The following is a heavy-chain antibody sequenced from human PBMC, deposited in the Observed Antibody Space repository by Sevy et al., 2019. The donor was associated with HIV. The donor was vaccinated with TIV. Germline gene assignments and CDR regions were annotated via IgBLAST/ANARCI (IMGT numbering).Heavy chain of an antibody. V-gene: IGHV4-38-2*02. CDR3: ARGHLSYWNFGDYFDY. J-gene: IGHJ4*02. CDR2: IYHSGTT. CDR1: GYSISSAYY. Sequence: SKTLSLTCTVSGYSISSAYYWGRIRQPPGKGLEWIGSIYHSGTTHYTPSLRSRVTISVDTSKNQFSLKLTSVTAAETSVYYCARGHLSYWNFGDYFDYWGQGTLVTVSS. D-gene: IGHD1-1*01.